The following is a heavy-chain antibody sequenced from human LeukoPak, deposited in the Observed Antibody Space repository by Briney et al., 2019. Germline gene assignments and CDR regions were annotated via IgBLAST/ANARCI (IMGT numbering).Heavy chain of an antibody. CDR2: INHSGST. J-gene: IGHJ4*02. Sequence: PSETLSLTCTVSGGSISSYYWSWIRQPPGKGLEWIGEINHSGSTNYNPSLKSRVTISVDTSKNQFSLKLSSVTAADTAVYYCARVPRRGYSYGYFDYWGQGTLVTVSS. CDR3: ARVPRRGYSYGYFDY. CDR1: GGSISSYY. V-gene: IGHV4-34*01. D-gene: IGHD5-18*01.